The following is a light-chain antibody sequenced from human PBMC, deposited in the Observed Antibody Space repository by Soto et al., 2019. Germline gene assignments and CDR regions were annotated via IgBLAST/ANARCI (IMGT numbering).Light chain of an antibody. V-gene: IGKV2-30*01. CDR3: MQVTHWRLT. Sequence: DVVMTQSPLSLPVTLGQPASISCRSSQSLVYSDGNTYLNWFQQRPGQSPRRLIYKVSNRDSGVPDRFSGSGSGADFTLKISRVEAEDCGVYYCMQVTHWRLTFGGGTKVEIK. CDR2: KVS. CDR1: QSLVYSDGNTY. J-gene: IGKJ4*01.